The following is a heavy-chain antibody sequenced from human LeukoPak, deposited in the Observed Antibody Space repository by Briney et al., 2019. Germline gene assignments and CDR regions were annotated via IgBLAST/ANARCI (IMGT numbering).Heavy chain of an antibody. Sequence: GGSLRLSCAASGFTFSSYEMNWVRQAPGKGLEWVSYISSSGSTIYYADSVKGRFTISRDNAKNSLYLQMNSLRAEDTAVYYCARDGLYCSGGSCYSGYWYFDLWGRGTLVTVSS. V-gene: IGHV3-48*03. CDR2: ISSSGSTI. J-gene: IGHJ2*01. D-gene: IGHD2-15*01. CDR1: GFTFSSYE. CDR3: ARDGLYCSGGSCYSGYWYFDL.